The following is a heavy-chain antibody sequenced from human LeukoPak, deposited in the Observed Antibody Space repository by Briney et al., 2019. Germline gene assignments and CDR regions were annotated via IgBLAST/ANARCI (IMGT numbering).Heavy chain of an antibody. CDR2: ISHHGSTT. CDR3: ARGVGKWKLLPLDL. Sequence: GGSLRLSCAASGFILSNHAVHWVRQAPGKGLEWVTIISHHGSTTHYADSVQGRFTISRDNSQNTVFLQMSSLRRDDTAVYYCARGVGKWKLLPLDLWGRGALVTVSS. J-gene: IGHJ5*02. D-gene: IGHD1-26*01. CDR1: GFILSNHA. V-gene: IGHV3-30*04.